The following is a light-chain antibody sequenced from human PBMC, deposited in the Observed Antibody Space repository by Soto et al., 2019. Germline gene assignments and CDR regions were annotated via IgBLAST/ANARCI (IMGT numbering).Light chain of an antibody. J-gene: IGKJ4*01. CDR1: QSVSSSY. V-gene: IGKV3D-20*02. CDR2: DAS. CDR3: QQDSVWPLT. Sequence: EIVLRQSPGTLYLSPGERATLSCRASQSVSSSYLAWYQQKPGQAPRLLIYDASYRATSVPARFSGSGSEAEFTLTISSLQSEDFAVYYCQQDSVWPLTFAGGTKVDIK.